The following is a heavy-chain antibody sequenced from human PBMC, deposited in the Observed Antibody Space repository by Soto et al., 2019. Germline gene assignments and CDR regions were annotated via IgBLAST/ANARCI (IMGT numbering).Heavy chain of an antibody. CDR2: IFYSGGT. CDR3: ARQASGYYYGWFDP. D-gene: IGHD3-22*01. V-gene: IGHV4-39*01. Sequence: QLLLQESGPGLVKPSETLSLTCTVSGGSILDSTYYWSWIRQSPGKGLEGIGTIFYSGGTFYTPSLKSRVTRSVDTSNNQFSLKLSSATAADTAVYYCARQASGYYYGWFDPWGQGTLVTVSS. CDR1: GGSILDSTYY. J-gene: IGHJ5*02.